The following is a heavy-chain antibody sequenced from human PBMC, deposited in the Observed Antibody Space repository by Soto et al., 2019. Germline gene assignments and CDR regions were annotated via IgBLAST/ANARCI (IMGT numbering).Heavy chain of an antibody. V-gene: IGHV3-23*01. J-gene: IGHJ6*02. D-gene: IGHD3-3*01. CDR2: ISGSGGST. CDR3: ARGTTLAIFDYGMDV. Sequence: GGSLSLSCAASGFTFSNYAMSWVRQAPGKGLEWVAVISGSGGSTYYADSVRGRFTISRDNTKNTLFLQMSSLRGEDSGVYYCARGTTLAIFDYGMDVWGQGTTVTVSS. CDR1: GFTFSNYA.